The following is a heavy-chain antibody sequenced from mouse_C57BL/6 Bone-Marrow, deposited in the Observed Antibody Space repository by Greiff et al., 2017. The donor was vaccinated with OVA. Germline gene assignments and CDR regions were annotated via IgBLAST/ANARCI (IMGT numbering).Heavy chain of an antibody. Sequence: EVQLQQSGGGLVKPGGSLKLSCAASGFTFSSYAMSWVRQTPEKRLEWVATISDGGSYTYYPDNVKGRFTISRDNAKNNLYLQMSHLKSEDTAMYYCARGGWGYFDVWGTGTTVTVSS. V-gene: IGHV5-4*01. J-gene: IGHJ1*03. D-gene: IGHD1-1*02. CDR2: ISDGGSYT. CDR3: ARGGWGYFDV. CDR1: GFTFSSYA.